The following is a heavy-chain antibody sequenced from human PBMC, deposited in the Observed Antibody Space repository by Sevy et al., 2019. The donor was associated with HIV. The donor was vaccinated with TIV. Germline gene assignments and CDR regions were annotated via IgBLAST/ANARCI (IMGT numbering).Heavy chain of an antibody. CDR1: GFTFSDYY. J-gene: IGHJ6*03. V-gene: IGHV3-11*06. CDR2: ISSSSSYT. CDR3: ARRGEGNYYYYMDV. Sequence: GGSLRLSCVASGFTFSDYYMSWIRQAPGKGLEWVSYISSSSSYTNYADSVKGRFTISRDNAKNSLYLQMNSLRAEDTAVYYCARRGEGNYYYYMDVWGKGTTVTVSS. D-gene: IGHD7-27*01.